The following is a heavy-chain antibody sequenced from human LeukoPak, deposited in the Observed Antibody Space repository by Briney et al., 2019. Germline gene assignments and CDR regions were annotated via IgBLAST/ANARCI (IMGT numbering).Heavy chain of an antibody. D-gene: IGHD1-1*01. V-gene: IGHV3-21*01. J-gene: IGHJ4*02. Sequence: GGSLRLSCAASGFTFSSYCMNWVRQAPGKGLEWVSSISGGSEYIYYADSVKGRFSISRDNAKNSLFLQMNSLRAEDSALYYCARFETGTYTKPFDHSGAGNRVTVSS. CDR2: ISGGSEYI. CDR3: ARFETGTYTKPFDH. CDR1: GFTFSSYC.